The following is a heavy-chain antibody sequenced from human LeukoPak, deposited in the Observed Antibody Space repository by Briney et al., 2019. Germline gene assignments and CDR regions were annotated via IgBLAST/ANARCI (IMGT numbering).Heavy chain of an antibody. CDR3: ATYTHWVAGDV. CDR1: GFTFSESW. Sequence: GGSLRLSCAAAGFTFSESWMSWVRQAPGKGVEWVANMNQDGSEKDYVDSVKGRFTISRDNARESLYLQMSSLRAEDTAVYYCATYTHWVAGDVWGHGTTVTVSS. D-gene: IGHD3-16*01. V-gene: IGHV3-7*01. J-gene: IGHJ6*02. CDR2: MNQDGSEK.